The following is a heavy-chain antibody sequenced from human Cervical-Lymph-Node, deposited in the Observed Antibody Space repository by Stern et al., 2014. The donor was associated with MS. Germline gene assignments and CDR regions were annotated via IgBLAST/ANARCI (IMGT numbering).Heavy chain of an antibody. CDR2: IWYDGSNK. V-gene: IGHV3-33*01. Sequence: VQLVQSGGGVVQPGRSLRLSCAASGFTFSSYGMHWVRQAPGKGLEWVAVIWYDGSNKYYADSVKGRFTISRDNSKNTLYLQMNSLRAEDTAVYYCARDGALPFSGYGPFGYWGQGTLVTVSS. CDR1: GFTFSSYG. J-gene: IGHJ4*02. D-gene: IGHD5-12*01. CDR3: ARDGALPFSGYGPFGY.